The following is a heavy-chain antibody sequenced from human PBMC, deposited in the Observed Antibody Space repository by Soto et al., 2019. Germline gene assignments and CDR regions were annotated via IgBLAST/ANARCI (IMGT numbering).Heavy chain of an antibody. CDR3: ARALGDFWSGYPHDYYYYGMDV. CDR2: IYTSGST. Sequence: SETLSLTCTVSGGSISSYYCSWIRQPAGKGLEWIGRIYTSGSTNYNPSLKSRVTMSVDTSKNQFSLKLSSVTAADTAVYYCARALGDFWSGYPHDYYYYGMDVWGQGTTVTVSS. J-gene: IGHJ6*02. D-gene: IGHD3-3*01. V-gene: IGHV4-4*07. CDR1: GGSISSYY.